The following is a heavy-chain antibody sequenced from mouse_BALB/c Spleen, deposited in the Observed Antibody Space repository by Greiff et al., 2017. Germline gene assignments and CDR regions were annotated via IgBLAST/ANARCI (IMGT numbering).Heavy chain of an antibody. Sequence: VKLMESGAELARPGASVKLSCKASGYTFTSYWMQWVKQRPGQGLEWIGAIYPGDGDTRYTQKFKGKATLTADKSSSTAYMQLSSLASEDSAVYYCASTMITTGAMDYWGQGTSVTVSS. J-gene: IGHJ4*01. CDR2: IYPGDGDT. V-gene: IGHV1-87*01. CDR3: ASTMITTGAMDY. CDR1: GYTFTSYW. D-gene: IGHD2-4*01.